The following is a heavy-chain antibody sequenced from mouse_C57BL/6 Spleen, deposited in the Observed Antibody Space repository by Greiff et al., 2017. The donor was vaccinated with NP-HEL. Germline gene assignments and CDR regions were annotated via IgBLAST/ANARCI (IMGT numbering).Heavy chain of an antibody. CDR2: ISSGGDYI. J-gene: IGHJ2*01. CDR1: GFTFSSYA. CDR3: TRDVTGPYFDY. V-gene: IGHV5-9-1*02. Sequence: EVKVEESGEGLVKPGGSLKLSCAASGFTFSSYAMSWVRQTPEKRLEWVAYISSGGDYIYYADTVKGRFTISRDNARNTRYLQMSSLKSEDTAMYYCTRDVTGPYFDYWGQGTTLTVSS. D-gene: IGHD4-1*01.